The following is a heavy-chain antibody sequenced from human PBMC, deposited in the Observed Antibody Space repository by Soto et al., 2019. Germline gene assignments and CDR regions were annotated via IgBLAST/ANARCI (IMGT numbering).Heavy chain of an antibody. J-gene: IGHJ4*02. V-gene: IGHV3-7*03. CDR1: GFSFSSAW. D-gene: IGHD4-4*01. Sequence: GVLRLSCAVSGFSFSSAWMTWIRQAPGKGLERVAIMNEDGSERYYVDSVKGRFTISRDNAKNALFLQMNSLRVEDTAVYFCARDRAYSRFDYWGQGPLVTVSS. CDR3: ARDRAYSRFDY. CDR2: MNEDGSER.